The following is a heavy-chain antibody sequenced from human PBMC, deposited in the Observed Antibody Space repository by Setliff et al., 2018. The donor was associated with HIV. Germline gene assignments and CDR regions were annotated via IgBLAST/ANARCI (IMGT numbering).Heavy chain of an antibody. D-gene: IGHD3-22*01. V-gene: IGHV3-49*04. J-gene: IGHJ4*02. CDR1: GFTFSNAW. CDR2: IRSKPYGGTT. Sequence: GGSLRLSCLASGFTFSNAWMTWVRQAPGKGLEWVGFIRSKPYGGTTEYAASVKGRFTISRDDFKSIAYLQMNSLKIEDTAVYYCTRDTYYDSSGYSLWGQGTLVTVSS. CDR3: TRDTYYDSSGYSL.